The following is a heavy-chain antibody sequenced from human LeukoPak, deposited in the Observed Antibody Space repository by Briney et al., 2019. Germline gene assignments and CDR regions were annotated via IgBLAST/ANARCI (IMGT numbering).Heavy chain of an antibody. V-gene: IGHV3-7*01. CDR3: ARDGTAPGLYFDL. CDR2: IRQDGGEK. J-gene: IGHJ4*01. Sequence: PGGSPRLSCAVSGFTFSSDWMNWVRQAPGKGMEWVASIRQDGGEKSYVDSVKGRFTISRDNTKNSLYLQMSSLRAEDTAVYYCARDGTAPGLYFDLWGRGTLVTVSS. CDR1: GFTFSSDW. D-gene: IGHD6-13*01.